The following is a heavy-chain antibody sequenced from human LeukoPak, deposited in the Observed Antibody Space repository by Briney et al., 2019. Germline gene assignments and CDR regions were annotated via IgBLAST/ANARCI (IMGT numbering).Heavy chain of an antibody. CDR2: IRSKAYGGTT. Sequence: LEWVGFIRSKAYGGTTEYAASVKGRFTISRDDSKSIAYLQMNSLKTEDTAVYYCTPAALDYWGQGALVTVSS. J-gene: IGHJ4*02. D-gene: IGHD2-2*01. V-gene: IGHV3-49*02. CDR3: TPAALDY.